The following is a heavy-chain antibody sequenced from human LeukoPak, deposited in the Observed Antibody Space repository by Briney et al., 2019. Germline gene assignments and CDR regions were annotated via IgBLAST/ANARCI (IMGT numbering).Heavy chain of an antibody. CDR1: GFTVSSNH. V-gene: IGHV3-48*04. D-gene: IGHD1/OR15-1a*01. CDR2: VSISSGTI. J-gene: IGHJ4*02. Sequence: GGSLRLSCAASGFTVSSNHMSWVRQAPGKGLEWVSFVSISSGTIYYADSVKGRFSISRDNAKSSLDLQMNSLRAEDTAVYYCARENKRGAYWGQGTLVTVSS. CDR3: ARENKRGAY.